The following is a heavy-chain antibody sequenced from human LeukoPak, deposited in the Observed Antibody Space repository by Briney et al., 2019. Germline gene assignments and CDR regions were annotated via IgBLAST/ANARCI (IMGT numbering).Heavy chain of an antibody. V-gene: IGHV3-74*01. J-gene: IGHJ4*02. CDR3: ARGPNSNWSGLDF. CDR1: GFSFSGHW. Sequence: GGSLRLSCTASGFSFSGHWMHWARQLPGKGLVWVSRISPTGSTTSYADSVKGRFTVSRDNAKNTFYLQVNNLRAEDTAVYYCARGPNSNWSGLDFWGQGTLLTVSS. CDR2: ISPTGSTT. D-gene: IGHD6-6*01.